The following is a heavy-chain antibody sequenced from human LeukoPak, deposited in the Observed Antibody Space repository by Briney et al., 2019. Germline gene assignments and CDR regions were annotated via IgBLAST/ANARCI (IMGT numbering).Heavy chain of an antibody. V-gene: IGHV3-21*01. J-gene: IGHJ6*03. D-gene: IGHD2-2*01. Sequence: GGSLRLSCAASGFTFSSFSKNWVRQAPGRGLEWVSSISTGSSSINYADSVKGRFAISRDNAQNSLYLQMTSLRAEDTAVYYCARSEGYCSSASCDAYYYYMDVWGKGTTVTVSS. CDR1: GFTFSSFS. CDR2: ISTGSSSI. CDR3: ARSEGYCSSASCDAYYYYMDV.